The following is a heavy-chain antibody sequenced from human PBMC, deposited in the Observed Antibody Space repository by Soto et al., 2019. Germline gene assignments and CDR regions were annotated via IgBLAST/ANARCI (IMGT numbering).Heavy chain of an antibody. V-gene: IGHV4-59*01. D-gene: IGHD2-15*01. CDR3: ARGIRYCSGGSCHGSHGMDV. Sequence: LSLTCTVSGGSIGSYYWSWIRQPPGKGLEWIGYIYYSGSTNYNPSLKSRVTISVDTSKNQFSLKLSSVTAADTAVYYCARGIRYCSGGSCHGSHGMDVWGHGTTVTVSS. CDR2: IYYSGST. J-gene: IGHJ6*02. CDR1: GGSIGSYY.